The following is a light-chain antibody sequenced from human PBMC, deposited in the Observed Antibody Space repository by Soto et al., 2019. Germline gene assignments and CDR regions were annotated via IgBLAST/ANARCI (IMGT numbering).Light chain of an antibody. CDR2: KVT. J-gene: IGLJ1*01. CDR3: ASSTSDSLYV. Sequence: SALTQPASVSGSPGQSITISCTGTSSDVGGNKYVSWYQQYPGKVPKLLINKVTSRPSGVSYRFSGSKSGNTASLTISALLAEDEADYFCASSTSDSLYVFGTGTKVTVL. CDR1: SSDVGGNKY. V-gene: IGLV2-14*01.